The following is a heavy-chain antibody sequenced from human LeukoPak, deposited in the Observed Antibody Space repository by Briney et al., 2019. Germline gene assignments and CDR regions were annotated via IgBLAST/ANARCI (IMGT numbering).Heavy chain of an antibody. CDR2: IRHDGSNK. V-gene: IGHV3-7*01. J-gene: IGHJ4*02. CDR1: GFTFSSYW. D-gene: IGHD3-22*01. CDR3: ATSHDSSGND. Sequence: GGSLRLSCAASGFTFSSYWMSWVRQAPGKGLEWVANIRHDGSNKYYVDSVRGRFTISRDNTRNSLYLHMSSLRVDDTAVYYCATSHDSSGNDWGQGTLVTVSS.